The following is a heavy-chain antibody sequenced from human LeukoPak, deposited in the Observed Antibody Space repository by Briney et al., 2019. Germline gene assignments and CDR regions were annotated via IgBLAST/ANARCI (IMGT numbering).Heavy chain of an antibody. V-gene: IGHV4-59*08. CDR1: GGSISNYY. D-gene: IGHD6-13*01. Sequence: SETLPLTCTVSGGSISNYYWNWIRQPPGKGLEWIGYIYYSGSTNYNPSLKSRVTISVDTSKNQFSLKVRSVTAADTAVYYCARHEGSSWYWDHWGQGTLVTVSS. J-gene: IGHJ4*02. CDR3: ARHEGSSWYWDH. CDR2: IYYSGST.